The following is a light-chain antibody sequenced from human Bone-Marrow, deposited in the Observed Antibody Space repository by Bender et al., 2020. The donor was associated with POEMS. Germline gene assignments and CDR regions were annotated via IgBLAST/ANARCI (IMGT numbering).Light chain of an antibody. CDR2: AVT. Sequence: QSALTQPASVSGSPGQSITISCTGTSSDVGGYNYVSWYQHHPGKAPKLMIYAVTNWPSGVSNRFSGSKSGNTASLTISGLQAEDEAEYFCCSYAGSNVVVFGGGTKLTVL. CDR1: SSDVGGYNY. J-gene: IGLJ2*01. V-gene: IGLV2-14*03. CDR3: CSYAGSNVVV.